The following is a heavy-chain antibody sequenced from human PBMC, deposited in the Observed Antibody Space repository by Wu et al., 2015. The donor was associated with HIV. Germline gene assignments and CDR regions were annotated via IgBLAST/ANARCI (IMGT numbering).Heavy chain of an antibody. J-gene: IGHJ6*02. V-gene: IGHV1-69*11. CDR2: VIPFLGTS. CDR1: GGTFNTYA. D-gene: IGHD3-22*01. Sequence: QVQLVQSDAEVKKPGSSVKVSCKVSGGTFNTYAMTWVRQAPGQGLEWLGRVIPFLGTSNYAQKFQGRVTITADESTSTAYMELSSLRSDDTAMYYCATEPIGRLYGLDVWGQGTEVIVSS. CDR3: ATEPIGRLYGLDV.